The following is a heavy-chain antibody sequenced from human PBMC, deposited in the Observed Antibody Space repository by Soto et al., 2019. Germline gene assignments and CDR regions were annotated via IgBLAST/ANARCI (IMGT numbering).Heavy chain of an antibody. CDR1: GYTFTSYY. CDR2: INPSGGST. J-gene: IGHJ4*02. Sequence: QVQLVQSGAEVKKPGASVKVSCKASGYTFTSYYMHWVRQAPGQGLEWMGIINPSGGSTGYAQKFQGSVIMARVTATSTVYMELSSLRSEDTAVYFGARWGDVEMPTRVGAYFDYWGQGTLVTVSS. D-gene: IGHD3-16*01. V-gene: IGHV1-46*01. CDR3: ARWGDVEMPTRVGAYFDY.